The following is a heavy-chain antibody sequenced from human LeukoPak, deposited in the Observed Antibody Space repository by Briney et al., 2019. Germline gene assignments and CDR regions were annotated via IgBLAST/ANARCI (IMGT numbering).Heavy chain of an antibody. D-gene: IGHD5-12*01. V-gene: IGHV4-30-4*01. CDR1: GGSISSGDYY. J-gene: IGHJ4*02. Sequence: SETLSLTCTVSGGSISSGDYYWSWIRQPPANPLDWIGYIYYSGSTYYNPSLKSRVTISVDTSKNQFSLKLSSVTAADTAVYYCARTSGYDYSYFDYWAPGTLVTVSS. CDR2: IYYSGST. CDR3: ARTSGYDYSYFDY.